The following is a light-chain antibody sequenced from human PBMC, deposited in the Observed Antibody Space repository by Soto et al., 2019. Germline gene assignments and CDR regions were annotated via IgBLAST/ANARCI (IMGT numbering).Light chain of an antibody. J-gene: IGLJ3*02. CDR3: QAYDYSLTASV. CDR1: SSNLGAGYD. CDR2: GNR. Sequence: QSVLTQPPSVSASPGQRVTLSCTGNSSNLGAGYDVHWYQQRPVTAPKVVIYGNRNRPSGVPERFSGSKSGTSASLAITGLQAEDEADYYCQAYDYSLTASVFGGGTKVTVL. V-gene: IGLV1-40*01.